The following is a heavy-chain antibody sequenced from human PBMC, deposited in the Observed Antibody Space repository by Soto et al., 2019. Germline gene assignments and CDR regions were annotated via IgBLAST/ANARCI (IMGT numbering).Heavy chain of an antibody. Sequence: GGSLILSCAASGFTFSSYWMHWVRQAPGKGLVWVSRINSDGSSTSYTDSVKGRFTISRDNAKNTLYLQMNSLRAEDTAVYYCARGSGYTYGRSADYWGQGTLVTVSS. CDR1: GFTFSSYW. V-gene: IGHV3-74*01. J-gene: IGHJ4*02. CDR3: ARGSGYTYGRSADY. CDR2: INSDGSST. D-gene: IGHD5-18*01.